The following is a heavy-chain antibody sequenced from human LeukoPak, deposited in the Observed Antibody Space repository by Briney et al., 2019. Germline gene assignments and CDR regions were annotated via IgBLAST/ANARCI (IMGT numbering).Heavy chain of an antibody. CDR2: VIPILAIS. V-gene: IGHV1-69*04. D-gene: IGHD2-2*01. CDR3: AKDRGRKYQLRYWYFDP. Sequence: ASVKVSCKASGGTFSSYGITWVRQAPGQGLEWMGRVIPILAISNYAQMFQDRVTITADKSTSTAYMELSSLRSEDTAVYYCAKDRGRKYQLRYWYFDPWGRGTLVTVSS. J-gene: IGHJ2*01. CDR1: GGTFSSYG.